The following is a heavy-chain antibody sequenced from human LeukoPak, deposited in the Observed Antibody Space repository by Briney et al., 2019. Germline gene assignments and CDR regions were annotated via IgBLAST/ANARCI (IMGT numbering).Heavy chain of an antibody. CDR2: INPSGGST. J-gene: IGHJ5*02. Sequence: GASVKVSCKASGYTFTSYYMHWVRQAPRQGLEWMGIINPSGGSTSYAQKFQGRVTMTRDMSTSTVYMELSSLRSEDTAVYYCARRGVAAAGYNWFDPWGQGTLVTVSS. V-gene: IGHV1-46*01. CDR1: GYTFTSYY. D-gene: IGHD6-13*01. CDR3: ARRGVAAAGYNWFDP.